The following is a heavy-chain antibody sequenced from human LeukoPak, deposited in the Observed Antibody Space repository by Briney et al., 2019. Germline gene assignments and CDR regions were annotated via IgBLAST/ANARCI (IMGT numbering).Heavy chain of an antibody. CDR2: ISSSSSTI. CDR1: GFTFSSYE. D-gene: IGHD4-17*01. CDR3: ARDFGDYSYYYYMDV. J-gene: IGHJ6*03. Sequence: GSLRLSCAASGFTFSSYEMNWVRQAPGKGLEWVSYISSSSSTIYYADSVKGRFTISRDNAKNSLYLQMNSLRAEDTAVYYCARDFGDYSYYYYMDVWGKGTTVTVSS. V-gene: IGHV3-48*01.